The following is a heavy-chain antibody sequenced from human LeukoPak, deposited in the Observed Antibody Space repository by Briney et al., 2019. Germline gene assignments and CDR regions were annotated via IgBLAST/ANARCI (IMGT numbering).Heavy chain of an antibody. CDR3: ARRPYSTSWYYFDY. V-gene: IGHV3-11*04. CDR1: GFTFSDYY. CDR2: ISGSGSML. Sequence: PGGSLRLSCAASGFTFSDYYMSWVRQAPGKGLVWVSYISGSGSMLHYADSVKGRSTISRDNAKNSLYLQMSTLRAEDTAVYYCARRPYSTSWYYFDYWGQGTLVTVSS. D-gene: IGHD6-13*01. J-gene: IGHJ4*02.